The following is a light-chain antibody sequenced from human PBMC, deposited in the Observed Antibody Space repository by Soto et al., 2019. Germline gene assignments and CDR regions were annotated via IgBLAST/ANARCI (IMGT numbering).Light chain of an antibody. Sequence: EIVMTQSPATLSVSPGERATLSCRARQSVGSNLAWYQQRPGQAPRLLIYGASTRATGVPARFSGSGSGTEFTLTISSLQSEDFAVYDCQQYGNWRLTFGQGTTVEVK. CDR1: QSVGSN. CDR2: GAS. J-gene: IGKJ1*01. CDR3: QQYGNWRLT. V-gene: IGKV3-15*01.